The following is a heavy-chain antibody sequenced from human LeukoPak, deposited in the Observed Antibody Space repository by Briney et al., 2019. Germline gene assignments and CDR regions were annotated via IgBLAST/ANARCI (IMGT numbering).Heavy chain of an antibody. D-gene: IGHD5/OR15-5a*01. CDR2: ISASGGST. J-gene: IGHJ4*02. CDR3: AKGSTLDY. CDR1: GFTFSSYD. Sequence: PGGSLRLSYAASGFTFSSYDMTWVRQAPGKGLEWVSAISASGGSTYYADSVKGRFTISRDNSQNTLYVQMNSLRAEDTAVYYCAKGSTLDYWGQGTLVTVSS. V-gene: IGHV3-23*01.